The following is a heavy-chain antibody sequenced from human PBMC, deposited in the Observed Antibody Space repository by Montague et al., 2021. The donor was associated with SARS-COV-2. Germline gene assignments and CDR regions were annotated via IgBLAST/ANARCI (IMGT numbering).Heavy chain of an antibody. CDR1: GLTFSDYS. J-gene: IGHJ2*01. Sequence: SLRLSCAVSGLTFSDYSMNWVRQAPGKGLEWVSSISASSTYIYLADSVKGRFTIFRDNAKNSLYLQVDSLRIEDTAMYYCATSSYYASTGYHEGGAGRPWFFDLWGRGTLVTVSS. D-gene: IGHD3-10*01. CDR2: ISASSTYI. V-gene: IGHV3-21*01. CDR3: ATSSYYASTGYHEGGAGRPWFFDL.